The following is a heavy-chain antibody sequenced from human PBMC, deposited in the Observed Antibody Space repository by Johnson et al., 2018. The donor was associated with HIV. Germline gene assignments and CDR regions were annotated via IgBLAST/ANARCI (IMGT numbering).Heavy chain of an antibody. V-gene: IGHV3-66*01. CDR3: ARVGAGHISGPDIVFDI. D-gene: IGHD6-19*01. CDR2: IYSGGST. Sequence: EVQLVESGGGLVQPGGSLRLSCAASGFAVSSNYMSWVRQAPGKGLEWVSVIYSGGSTYYADSVKGRFTISRDNSKNTLYLQMNSLRAEDTAVYYCARVGAGHISGPDIVFDIWGQGTMVTVSS. CDR1: GFAVSSNY. J-gene: IGHJ3*02.